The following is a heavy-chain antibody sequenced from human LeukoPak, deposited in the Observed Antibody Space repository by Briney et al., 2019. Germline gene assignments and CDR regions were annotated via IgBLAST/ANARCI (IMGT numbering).Heavy chain of an antibody. CDR1: GFTFSSYS. Sequence: GGSLRLSCAASGFTFSSYSMNWVRQAPGKGLEWVSFISSSSSTIYYADSVKGRFTISRDNAKNSLYLQMNSLRAEDTAVYYCARAPCGGDCYSSGWFDPWGQGTLVTVSS. D-gene: IGHD2-21*02. CDR2: ISSSSSTI. V-gene: IGHV3-48*04. CDR3: ARAPCGGDCYSSGWFDP. J-gene: IGHJ5*02.